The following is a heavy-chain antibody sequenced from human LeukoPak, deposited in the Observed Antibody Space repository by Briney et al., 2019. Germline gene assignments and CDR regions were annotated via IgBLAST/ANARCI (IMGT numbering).Heavy chain of an antibody. Sequence: GRSLRLSCAASGFTFSSYGMHWVRQAPGEGLEWVAVIWYDGSNKYYADSVKGRFTISRDNSKNTLYLQMNSLRAEDTAVYYCARLRGRAPLDYWGQGTLVTVSS. CDR3: ARLRGRAPLDY. J-gene: IGHJ4*02. CDR2: IWYDGSNK. CDR1: GFTFSSYG. D-gene: IGHD5-12*01. V-gene: IGHV3-33*01.